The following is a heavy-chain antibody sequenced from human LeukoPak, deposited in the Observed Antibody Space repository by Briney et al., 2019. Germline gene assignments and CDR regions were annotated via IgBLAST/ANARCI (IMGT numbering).Heavy chain of an antibody. D-gene: IGHD2-2*02. J-gene: IGHJ2*01. CDR2: IIPILGIA. CDR1: GGTFSSYA. Sequence: SVKVSCKASGGTFSSYAISWVRQAPGQGLEWMGRIIPILGIANYAQRFQGRVTITADKSTSTAYMELRSLRSDDTAVYYCARDADGDCSSTSCYTWYFDLWGRGTLVTVSS. CDR3: ARDADGDCSSTSCYTWYFDL. V-gene: IGHV1-69*04.